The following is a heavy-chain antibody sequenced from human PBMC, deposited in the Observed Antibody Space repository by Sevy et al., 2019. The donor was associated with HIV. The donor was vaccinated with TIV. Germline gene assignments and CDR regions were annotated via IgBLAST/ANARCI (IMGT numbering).Heavy chain of an antibody. Sequence: GGSLRLSCAASGFTFSSYAMSWVRQAPGKGLEWVSSFTGSGTNPFYADSVKGRFTISRENSKNTLYLQMNSLRAEDTAVYYCAKDSILVVGHFDYWGQGTLVTVSS. V-gene: IGHV3-23*01. CDR2: FTGSGTNP. CDR3: AKDSILVVGHFDY. CDR1: GFTFSSYA. D-gene: IGHD3-22*01. J-gene: IGHJ4*02.